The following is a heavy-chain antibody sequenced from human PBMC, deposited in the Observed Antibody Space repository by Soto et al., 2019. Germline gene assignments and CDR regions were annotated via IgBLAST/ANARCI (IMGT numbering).Heavy chain of an antibody. CDR3: ARGDSSSSEPTNPGINDY. CDR1: GFTFSSYG. D-gene: IGHD6-6*01. J-gene: IGHJ4*02. Sequence: PGGSLRLSCAASGFTFSSYGMHWVRQAPGKGLEWVAVIWYDGSNKYYADSVKGRFTISRDNSKNTLYLQMNSLRAEDTAVYYCARGDSSSSEPTNPGINDYWGQGTLVTVSS. CDR2: IWYDGSNK. V-gene: IGHV3-33*01.